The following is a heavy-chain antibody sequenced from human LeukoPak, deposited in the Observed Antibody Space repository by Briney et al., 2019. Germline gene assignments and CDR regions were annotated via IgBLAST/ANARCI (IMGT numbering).Heavy chain of an antibody. CDR1: GGSINSYY. D-gene: IGHD6-19*01. CDR2: IYYSGST. Sequence: SETLSLTCTVSGGSINSYYWSWIRQPPGKGLEWVGYIYYSGSTNYKPSLKRRVTISVDTSKNQFSLKVSSVTAADTAVYCCASSRSSSGWSLIDYWGQGALVTVSS. CDR3: ASSRSSSGWSLIDY. J-gene: IGHJ4*02. V-gene: IGHV4-59*01.